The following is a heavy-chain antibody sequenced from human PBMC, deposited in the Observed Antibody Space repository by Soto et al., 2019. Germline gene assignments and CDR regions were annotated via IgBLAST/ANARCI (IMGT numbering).Heavy chain of an antibody. D-gene: IGHD5-12*01. V-gene: IGHV1-2*02. CDR1: GYTFTGYY. CDR3: ARDTGYSGYDKRYYYYGMDV. J-gene: IGHJ6*02. Sequence: ASVKVSCKASGYTFTGYYMHWVRQAPGQGLEWMGWINPNSGGTNYAQKFQGRVTMTRDTSISTAYMELSRLRSDDTAVYYCARDTGYSGYDKRYYYYGMDVWGQGTTVTVSS. CDR2: INPNSGGT.